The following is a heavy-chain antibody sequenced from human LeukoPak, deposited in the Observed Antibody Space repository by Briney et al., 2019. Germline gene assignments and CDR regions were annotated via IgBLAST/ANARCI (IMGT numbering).Heavy chain of an antibody. J-gene: IGHJ3*02. V-gene: IGHV1-2*02. Sequence: GASVKVSFKSSVYTFTGYYMHWVRQAPGQGLEWMGWINPNSGGTNYAQKFQGRVTMTSDTSISTAYMDLSRLRSDDTAVYYCARRGSDYYDSSGYLDAFYIWGQGTMVTVSS. D-gene: IGHD3-22*01. CDR2: INPNSGGT. CDR1: VYTFTGYY. CDR3: ARRGSDYYDSSGYLDAFYI.